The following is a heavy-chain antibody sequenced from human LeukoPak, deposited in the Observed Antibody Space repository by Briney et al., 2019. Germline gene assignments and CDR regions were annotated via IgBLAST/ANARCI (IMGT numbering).Heavy chain of an antibody. D-gene: IGHD6-13*01. Sequence: GGSLRLSCAASGFTFSNYNMNWVRQAPGKGLEWVSVISSSSRYMYYADSVKGRFTISGDNAKNSLYLQMNSLRAEDTAVYYCARVSTAVSLAIDYWGQGTLVTVST. CDR2: ISSSSRYM. J-gene: IGHJ4*02. V-gene: IGHV3-21*06. CDR3: ARVSTAVSLAIDY. CDR1: GFTFSNYN.